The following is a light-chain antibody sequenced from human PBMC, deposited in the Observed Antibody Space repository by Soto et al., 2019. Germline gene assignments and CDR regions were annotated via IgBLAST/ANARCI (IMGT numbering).Light chain of an antibody. J-gene: IGKJ1*01. CDR1: QTVTSN. CDR2: GAS. V-gene: IGKV3-15*01. CDR3: QQYNSWPWT. Sequence: ERVITQSPATLSVSPGERTTLSCRASQTVTSNLAWYQHKPGRAPRLLIYGASTRATGIPARFSGSGSGTEFTLTISSLHSEDFAVYYCQQYNSWPWTFGQGTRVEFK.